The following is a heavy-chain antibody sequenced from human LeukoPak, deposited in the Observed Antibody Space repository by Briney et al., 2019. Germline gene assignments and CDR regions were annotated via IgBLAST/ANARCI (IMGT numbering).Heavy chain of an antibody. CDR2: IRSKAYGGTT. V-gene: IGHV3-49*04. J-gene: IGHJ4*02. Sequence: GESLRLSCAASGFTFSSYWLSWVRQAPGKGLEWVGFIRSKAYGGTTEYDASVKGRFTISRDDSKSIAYLQMNSLKTEDTAVYYCTTKSGPRVDWGQGTLVTVSS. CDR1: GFTFSSYW. D-gene: IGHD1-26*01. CDR3: TTKSGPRVD.